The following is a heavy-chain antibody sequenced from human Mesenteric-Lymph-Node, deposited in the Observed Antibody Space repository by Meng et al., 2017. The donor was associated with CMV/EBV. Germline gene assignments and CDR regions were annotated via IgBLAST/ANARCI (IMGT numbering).Heavy chain of an antibody. D-gene: IGHD3/OR15-3a*01. CDR2: IIPILSIA. J-gene: IGHJ3*02. CDR3: ASSIGGSIFGLISNAFDI. CDR1: GGTFSSYT. Sequence: SVKVSCKASGGTFSSYTISWVRQAPGQGLEWMGRIIPILSIANYAQKFQGRVTITADKSTSTAYMELSSLRSEDTAVYYCASSIGGSIFGLISNAFDIWGQGTMVTVSS. V-gene: IGHV1-69*02.